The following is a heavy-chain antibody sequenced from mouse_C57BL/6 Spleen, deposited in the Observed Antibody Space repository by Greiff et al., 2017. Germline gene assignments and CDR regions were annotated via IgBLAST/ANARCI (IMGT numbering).Heavy chain of an antibody. D-gene: IGHD2-3*01. CDR3: ARTVPHDGYFAY. Sequence: VQLQQPGAELVRPGSSVKLSCKASGYTFTSYWMHWVKQRPIQGLEWIGNIDPSDSETHYNQKFKDKATLTVDKSSSTAYMQLSSLTSEDSAVYYCARTVPHDGYFAYWGQGTLVTVSA. CDR1: GYTFTSYW. J-gene: IGHJ3*01. CDR2: IDPSDSET. V-gene: IGHV1-52*01.